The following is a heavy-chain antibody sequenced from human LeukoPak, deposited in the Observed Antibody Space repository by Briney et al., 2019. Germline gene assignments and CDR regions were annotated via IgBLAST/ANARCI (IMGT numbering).Heavy chain of an antibody. CDR3: ARGRIAARPRFDY. Sequence: PEGSLRLSCAASGFTVSSNYMSWVRQAPGKGLEWVSVIYSGGSTYYADSVKGRFTISRDNSKNTLYLQMHSLRAEDTAVYYCARGRIAARPRFDYWGQGTLVTVSS. D-gene: IGHD6-6*01. CDR1: GFTVSSNY. CDR2: IYSGGST. J-gene: IGHJ4*02. V-gene: IGHV3-66*02.